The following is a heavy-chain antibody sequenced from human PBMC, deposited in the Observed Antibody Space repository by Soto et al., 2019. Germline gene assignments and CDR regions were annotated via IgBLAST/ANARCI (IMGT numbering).Heavy chain of an antibody. Sequence: QVHLVESGGGLVKPGGALRLSCAASGFIFSDYYMTWVRQAPGKGLEWVSYISGSTSYTNYADSVKGRFTISRDNAKNSLFLQMRSLGVEDTAVYYCARGIHIAAPGTDWLDPWGQGTLVTVSS. J-gene: IGHJ5*02. CDR3: ARGIHIAAPGTDWLDP. D-gene: IGHD6-13*01. CDR2: ISGSTSYT. CDR1: GFIFSDYY. V-gene: IGHV3-11*06.